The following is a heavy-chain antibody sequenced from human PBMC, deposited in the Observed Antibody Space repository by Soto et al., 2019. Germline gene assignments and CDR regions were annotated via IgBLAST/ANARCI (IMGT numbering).Heavy chain of an antibody. Sequence: GGSLRLSCVASGFTFIGYNMNLVRQAPGKGLEWVASISSSSTYIYYADSVKGRFTISRDNAEKSLYLHMNSLRAEDTAVYYCARDPSKRGTTMDVWGQGTTVTVSS. V-gene: IGHV3-21*01. CDR3: ARDPSKRGTTMDV. J-gene: IGHJ6*02. CDR2: ISSSSTYI. CDR1: GFTFIGYN. D-gene: IGHD3-16*01.